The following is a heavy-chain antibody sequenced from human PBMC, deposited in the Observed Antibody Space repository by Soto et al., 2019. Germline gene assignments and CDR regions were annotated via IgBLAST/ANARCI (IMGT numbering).Heavy chain of an antibody. J-gene: IGHJ4*02. CDR2: IIPIFGTA. CDR3: ARLICDSTSCPRHYFDS. CDR1: GGTFSSYA. D-gene: IGHD2-2*01. Sequence: SVKVSCKASGGTFSSYAISWVRQAPGQGLEWMGGIIPIFGTANYAQKFQGRVTITADESTSTAYMELSSLRSEDTAVYYCARLICDSTSCPRHYFDSWGQGTPVTVSS. V-gene: IGHV1-69*13.